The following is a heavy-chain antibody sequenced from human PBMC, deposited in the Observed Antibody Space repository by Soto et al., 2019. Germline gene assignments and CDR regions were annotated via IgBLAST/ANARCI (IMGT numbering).Heavy chain of an antibody. V-gene: IGHV1-18*01. CDR3: ARGLGWARGYCSGGSCDDAFDI. CDR2: ISAYNGNT. Sequence: QVQLVQSGAEVKKPGASVKVSCKASGYTFTSYGISWLRQAPGQGLEWMGWISAYNGNTNYAQKLQGRVTMTTDTSTSTAYMELRSLRSDDTAVYYCARGLGWARGYCSGGSCDDAFDIWGQGTMVTVSS. J-gene: IGHJ3*02. CDR1: GYTFTSYG. D-gene: IGHD2-15*01.